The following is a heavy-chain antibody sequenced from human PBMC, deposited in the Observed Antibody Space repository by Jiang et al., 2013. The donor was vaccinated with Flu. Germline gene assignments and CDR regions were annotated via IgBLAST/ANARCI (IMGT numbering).Heavy chain of an antibody. V-gene: IGHV3-23*01. CDR2: ISGSGGST. D-gene: IGHD3-22*01. Sequence: RLSCAASGFTFSSYAMSWVRQAPGKGLEWVSAISGSGGSTYYADSVKGRFTISRDNSKNALYLQMNSLRAEDTAVYYCAKDRPVVVVTLFDYWGQGTLVTVSS. J-gene: IGHJ4*02. CDR1: GFTFSSYA. CDR3: AKDRPVVVVTLFDY.